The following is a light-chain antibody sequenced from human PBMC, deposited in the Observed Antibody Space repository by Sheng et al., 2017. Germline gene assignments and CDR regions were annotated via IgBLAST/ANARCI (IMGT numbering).Light chain of an antibody. CDR2: EVN. CDR3: SSYTSSSTLWV. J-gene: IGLJ3*02. Sequence: QPVSVSGSPGQSITISCTGTSSDVGTYNFVSWYQQHPGKAPKLMIYEVNNRPSGVSNRFSASKSDNTASLTISGLQAEDEADYYCSSYTSSSTLWVFGGGTKLTVL. CDR1: SSDVGTYNF. V-gene: IGLV2-14*01.